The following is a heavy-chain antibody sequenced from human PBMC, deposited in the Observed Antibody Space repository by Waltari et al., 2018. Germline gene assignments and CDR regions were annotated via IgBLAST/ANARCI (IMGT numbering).Heavy chain of an antibody. CDR3: ARETITMGLYYFDY. CDR1: GYSISSGYY. V-gene: IGHV4-38-2*02. CDR2: IYHSGST. Sequence: QVQLQESGPGLVKPSETLSLTCAVSGYSISSGYYWGWIRPPPGKGLEWIGSIYHSGSTYYNPSLKSRVTISVDTSKNQFSLKLSSVTAADTAVYYCARETITMGLYYFDYWGQGTLVTVSS. J-gene: IGHJ4*02. D-gene: IGHD3-3*01.